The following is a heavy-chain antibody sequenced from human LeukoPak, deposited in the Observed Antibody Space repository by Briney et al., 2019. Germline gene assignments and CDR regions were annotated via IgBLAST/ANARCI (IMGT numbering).Heavy chain of an antibody. CDR3: ARDYRQRDGYIPFDY. Sequence: SETLSLTCTVSGGSISSYYWSWIRQPAGKGLEWIGRIYTSGSTNYNPSLKSRVTISVDTSKNQFSLKLSSVTAADTAVYYCARDYRQRDGYIPFDYWGQGTLVTVSS. J-gene: IGHJ4*02. CDR2: IYTSGST. CDR1: GGSISSYY. D-gene: IGHD5-24*01. V-gene: IGHV4-4*07.